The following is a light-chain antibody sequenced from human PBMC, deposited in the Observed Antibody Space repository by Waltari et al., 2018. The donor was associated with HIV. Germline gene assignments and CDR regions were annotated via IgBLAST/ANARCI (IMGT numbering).Light chain of an antibody. V-gene: IGLV1-47*01. Sequence: QSVLTQPPSASGTPGQRVTIACSGSNFNIGRNRVYWYQHFPVSAPKPPSPTDLPRPSGVPARFSGSKSGTSASLSISGLRSEEEADYYCAVWDDSLTGRVFGGGTKLTVL. CDR2: TDL. CDR1: NFNIGRNR. J-gene: IGLJ3*02. CDR3: AVWDDSLTGRV.